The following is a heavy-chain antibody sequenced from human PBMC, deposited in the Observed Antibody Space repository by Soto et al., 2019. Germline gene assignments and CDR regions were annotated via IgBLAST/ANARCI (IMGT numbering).Heavy chain of an antibody. Sequence: SVKVSCKASGYTFTYRYLHWVRHAPGQALEWMGWITPFNGNTNYAQKFQDRVTITRDRSMSTAYMELSSLRSEDTAMYYCAIGSSTSFADYWGQGTLVTVSS. CDR3: AIGSSTSFADY. CDR1: GYTFTYRY. D-gene: IGHD2-2*01. J-gene: IGHJ4*02. V-gene: IGHV1-45*02. CDR2: ITPFNGNT.